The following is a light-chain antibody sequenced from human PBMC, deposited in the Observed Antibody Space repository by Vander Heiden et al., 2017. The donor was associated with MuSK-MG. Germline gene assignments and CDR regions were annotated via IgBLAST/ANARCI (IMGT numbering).Light chain of an antibody. V-gene: IGKV1-39*01. CDR3: QQSDSTPTIT. J-gene: IGKJ5*01. CDR2: AAS. Sequence: DIQMTHSPSSLSASVGDRVTITCRASQSISSYLNWYQQKPGKAPKLLIYAASSLQSGVPSRFSGSGSGTDFTLTISSLQPEDFATYYCQQSDSTPTITFGQGTRLEIK. CDR1: QSISSY.